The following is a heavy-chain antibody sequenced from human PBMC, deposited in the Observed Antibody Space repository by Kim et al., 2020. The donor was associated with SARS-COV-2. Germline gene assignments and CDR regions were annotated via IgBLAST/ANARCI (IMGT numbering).Heavy chain of an antibody. CDR1: GGSFSGYY. D-gene: IGHD6-13*01. CDR3: ARGPYSSSWYSG. Sequence: SETLSLTCAVYGGSFSGYYWSWIRQPPGKGLEWIGEINHSGSTNYNPSLKSRVTISVDTSKNQFSLKLSSVTAADTAVYYCARGPYSSSWYSGWGQGTLVTVSS. J-gene: IGHJ4*02. V-gene: IGHV4-34*01. CDR2: INHSGST.